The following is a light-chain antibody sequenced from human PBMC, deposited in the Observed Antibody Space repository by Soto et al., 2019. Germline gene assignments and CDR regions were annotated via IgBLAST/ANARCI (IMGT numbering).Light chain of an antibody. V-gene: IGKV1-12*01. CDR3: QQTYSFPFT. CDR2: ATS. Sequence: DIQMTQSPSSVSASVGDRVTITCRASQGVSRWLVWFQQKAGRAPRLLIYATSTLQSGVPSRFSGSASGTDFTLTISDLQPEDFATYYCQQTYSFPFTFGGGTKVDIK. CDR1: QGVSRW. J-gene: IGKJ4*01.